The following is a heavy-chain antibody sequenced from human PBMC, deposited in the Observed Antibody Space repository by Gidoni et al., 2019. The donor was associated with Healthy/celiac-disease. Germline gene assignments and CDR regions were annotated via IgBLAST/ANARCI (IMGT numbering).Heavy chain of an antibody. V-gene: IGHV4-31*03. Sequence: QVQLQESGPGLVKPSQTLSLTCTVSGGPISSGGYSWSWIRQHPGKGLEWIGYIYYSGSTYYNPSLKSRVTISVDTSKNQFSLKLSSVTAADTAVYYCARHRPGYCSSTSCPYRDAFDIWGQGTMVTVSS. CDR2: IYYSGST. D-gene: IGHD2-2*01. CDR3: ARHRPGYCSSTSCPYRDAFDI. J-gene: IGHJ3*02. CDR1: GGPISSGGYS.